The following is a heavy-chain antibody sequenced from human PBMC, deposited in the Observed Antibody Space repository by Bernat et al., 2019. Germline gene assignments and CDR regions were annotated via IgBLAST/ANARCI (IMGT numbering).Heavy chain of an antibody. D-gene: IGHD1-26*01. Sequence: QVQLVESGGGVVQPGRSLRLSCAASGFTFSSYGMHWVRQAPGKGLEWVAVISYDGSNKYYADSVKGRFTISRDNSKNTLYLQMNSLRAEDTAVYYCAKDRNFGSSLDYWGQGTLVTVSS. CDR3: AKDRNFGSSLDY. J-gene: IGHJ4*02. CDR1: GFTFSSYG. V-gene: IGHV3-30*18. CDR2: ISYDGSNK.